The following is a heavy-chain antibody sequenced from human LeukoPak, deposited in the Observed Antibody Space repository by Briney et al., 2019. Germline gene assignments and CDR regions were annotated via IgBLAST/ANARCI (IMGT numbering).Heavy chain of an antibody. D-gene: IGHD6-6*01. Sequence: SETLSLTCTVSGGSLSSYYWSWIRQPPGKGLEWIGSIYHSGSTYYNPSLKSRVTISVDTSKNQFSLKLSSVTAADTAVYYCARDLLCIAAPCSLADWFDPWGQGTLVTVSS. V-gene: IGHV4-38-2*02. CDR3: ARDLLCIAAPCSLADWFDP. J-gene: IGHJ5*02. CDR2: IYHSGST. CDR1: GGSLSSYY.